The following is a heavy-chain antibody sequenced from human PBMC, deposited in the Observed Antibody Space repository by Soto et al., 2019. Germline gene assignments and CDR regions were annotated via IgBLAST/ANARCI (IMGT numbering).Heavy chain of an antibody. CDR2: IYWDDDK. V-gene: IGHV2-5*02. CDR1: GFSLSTSGVG. Sequence: QITLKESGPTLVKPTQTLTLTCIFSGFSLSTSGVGVGWIRQPPGKALEWLALIYWDDDKRYSPSLKSRLTITQDAPKNQVVLTMTNMDPVYTATYYCAHSSRLAVAGTFNYYYYGMDVWGQGTTVTVS. J-gene: IGHJ6*02. CDR3: AHSSRLAVAGTFNYYYYGMDV. D-gene: IGHD6-19*01.